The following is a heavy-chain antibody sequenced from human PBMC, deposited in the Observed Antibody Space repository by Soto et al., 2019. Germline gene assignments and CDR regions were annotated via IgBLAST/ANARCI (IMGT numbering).Heavy chain of an antibody. V-gene: IGHV1-2*02. CDR3: GRGRSGQIVVFY. CDR2: IGPETGAT. D-gene: IGHD1-26*01. CDR1: RYTFTGHH. Sequence: SGKVSFKASRYTFTGHHIHWVRQAPEQGPEWMGEIGPETGATRYAQKFQGRVTMTRDMSITTVYMELNNLSPDDTAVYYCGRGRSGQIVVFYWGQGTPVTV. J-gene: IGHJ4*02.